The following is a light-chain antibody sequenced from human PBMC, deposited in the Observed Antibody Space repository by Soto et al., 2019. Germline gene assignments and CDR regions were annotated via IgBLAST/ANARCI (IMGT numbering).Light chain of an antibody. V-gene: IGKV1-39*01. J-gene: IGKJ2*01. Sequence: DIQMTHSPSSLSASVGDRVTITCRASQDIESYLNWYQQKPGKAPNLLIYGASSLHSVVTSRFSGSGSGTDSALTISSLQHEDFATYYCQQIYSYPPYTFGQGTKLEI. CDR1: QDIESY. CDR3: QQIYSYPPYT. CDR2: GAS.